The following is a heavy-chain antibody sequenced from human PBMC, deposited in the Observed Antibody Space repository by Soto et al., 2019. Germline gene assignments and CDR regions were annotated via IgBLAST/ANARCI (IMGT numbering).Heavy chain of an antibody. CDR1: GGSISSYY. CDR2: IYDSGST. CDR3: ARHAYSGSSYSWFDP. Sequence: SETLSLTCTVSGGSISSYYWSWIRQPPGKGLEWIGYIYDSGSTSYNPSLKSRVTISVDTSKNQFSLKLTSVTAADTAVYYCARHAYSGSSYSWFDPWGQGTLVTVSS. J-gene: IGHJ5*02. V-gene: IGHV4-59*08. D-gene: IGHD3-10*01.